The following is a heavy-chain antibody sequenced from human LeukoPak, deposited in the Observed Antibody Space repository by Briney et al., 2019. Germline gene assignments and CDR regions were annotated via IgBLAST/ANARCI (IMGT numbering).Heavy chain of an antibody. D-gene: IGHD6-19*01. CDR1: GFTFSSYA. CDR3: ARDRGAVALYGMDV. Sequence: PGRSLRLSCAASGFTFSSYAMHWVRQAPGKGLEWVAVISYDGSNKYYADSVKGRFTISRDNSKNTLYLQMNSLRAEDTAVYYCARDRGAVALYGMDVWGQGTTVTVSS. J-gene: IGHJ6*02. V-gene: IGHV3-30-3*01. CDR2: ISYDGSNK.